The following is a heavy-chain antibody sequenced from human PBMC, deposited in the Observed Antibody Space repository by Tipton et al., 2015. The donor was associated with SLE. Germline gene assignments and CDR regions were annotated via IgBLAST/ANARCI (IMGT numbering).Heavy chain of an antibody. D-gene: IGHD2-2*01. CDR2: TRNKANSYTT. CDR1: GFTFSDHY. Sequence: SLRLSCAASGFTFSDHYMDWVRQAPGKGLEWVGRTRNKANSYTTEYAASVKGRFTISRDDSKNSLYLQMISLRAEDTAVYYCARGTSGGYWGQGTLVTVSS. V-gene: IGHV3-72*01. J-gene: IGHJ4*02. CDR3: ARGTSGGY.